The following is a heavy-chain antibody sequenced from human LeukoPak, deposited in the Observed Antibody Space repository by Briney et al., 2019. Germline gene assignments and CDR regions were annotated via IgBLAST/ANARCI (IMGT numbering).Heavy chain of an antibody. CDR2: IYHSGST. CDR3: ARALYGDYVDY. D-gene: IGHD4-17*01. V-gene: IGHV4-30-2*01. Sequence: SETLSLTCTVSGVSVSSGNYYWSWIRQPPGKGLEWIGYIYHSGSTYYNPSLKSRVTISVDRSKNQFSLKLSSVTAADTAVYYCARALYGDYVDYWGQGTLVTVSS. CDR1: GVSVSSGNYY. J-gene: IGHJ4*02.